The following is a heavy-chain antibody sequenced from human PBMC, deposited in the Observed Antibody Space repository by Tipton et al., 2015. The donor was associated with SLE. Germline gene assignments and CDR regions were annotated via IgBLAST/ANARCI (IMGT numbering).Heavy chain of an antibody. Sequence: TLSLTCVVSGYSISSTYYWGWIRQPPGKGLEWIGSIYHSGSTYYNPSLKSRVTISVDTSKNQFSLNLSSLTAADTAVYYCARHGGSNCLDAFDIWGRGTLVTVSS. J-gene: IGHJ3*02. D-gene: IGHD2-15*01. CDR3: ARHGGSNCLDAFDI. V-gene: IGHV4-38-2*01. CDR1: GYSISSTYY. CDR2: IYHSGST.